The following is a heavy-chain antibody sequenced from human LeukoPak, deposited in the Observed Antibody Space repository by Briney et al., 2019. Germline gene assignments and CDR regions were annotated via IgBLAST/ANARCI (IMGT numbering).Heavy chain of an antibody. D-gene: IGHD6-19*01. J-gene: IGHJ4*02. CDR2: IYSSGST. Sequence: SETLSLTCVFSGGSISSGGYSWSWIRQPPGKGLEWIGYIYSSGSTYYNPSLQSRVTISLDRSKNQFSLRLNSVTAADTAVYYCARDNSGTLDYWGQGTLVTVSS. CDR3: ARDNSGTLDY. CDR1: GGSISSGGYS. V-gene: IGHV4-30-2*01.